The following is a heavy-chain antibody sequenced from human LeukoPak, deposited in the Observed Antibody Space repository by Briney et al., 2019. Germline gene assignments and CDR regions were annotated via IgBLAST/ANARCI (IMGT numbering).Heavy chain of an antibody. CDR1: GFTFSSYA. V-gene: IGHV3-23*01. CDR2: ISGSGGST. CDR3: AKDRGCSTSCYGEPDDAFDI. J-gene: IGHJ3*02. Sequence: GGSLRLSCAASGFTFSSYAMSWVRQAPGKGLEWVSAISGSGGSTYYADPVKGRFTISRDNSKNTLYLQMDSLRAEDTAVYYCAKDRGCSTSCYGEPDDAFDIWGQGTMVTVSS. D-gene: IGHD2-2*01.